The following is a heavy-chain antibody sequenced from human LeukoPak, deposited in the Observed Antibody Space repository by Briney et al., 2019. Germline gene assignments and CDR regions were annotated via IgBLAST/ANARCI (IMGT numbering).Heavy chain of an antibody. D-gene: IGHD3-10*01. Sequence: PGGSLRLSCAASGFTFSSYAMSWVRQAPGKGLEWVSAISGSGGSTYYADSVKGRFTISRDNSKNTLYLQMNSLRAEDTAVYYCAKELREVRGVIIMAPFDYWGQGTLVTVSS. CDR2: ISGSGGST. CDR3: AKELREVRGVIIMAPFDY. V-gene: IGHV3-23*01. CDR1: GFTFSSYA. J-gene: IGHJ4*02.